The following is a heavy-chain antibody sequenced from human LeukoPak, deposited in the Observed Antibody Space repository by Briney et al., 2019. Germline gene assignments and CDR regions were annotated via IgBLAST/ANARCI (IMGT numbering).Heavy chain of an antibody. CDR3: ARDRDAGYNSGWNPFDY. V-gene: IGHV3-30*03. Sequence: GGSLRLSFAASGFTFRSYGMHWVRRAPGKGLEWVAVVSYDDSRKYYADSVKGRFTISRDNSNNVVYLQMNSLRPEDTAVYYWARDRDAGYNSGWNPFDYWGQGMLVTVSS. CDR2: VSYDDSRK. J-gene: IGHJ4*02. D-gene: IGHD6-19*01. CDR1: GFTFRSYG.